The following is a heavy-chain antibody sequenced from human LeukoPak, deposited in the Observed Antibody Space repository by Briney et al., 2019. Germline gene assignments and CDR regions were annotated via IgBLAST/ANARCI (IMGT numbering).Heavy chain of an antibody. J-gene: IGHJ3*02. CDR2: VDYSGGT. D-gene: IGHD2-2*01. V-gene: IGHV4-39*07. CDR3: ARVGFVVVPAATDDAFDI. CDR1: GDSFSSVTDY. Sequence: SETLSLTCTVSGDSFSSVTDYWAWIRQPPGKGLEWIASVDYSGGTYYNPSLESRVTISVDTSKNQFSLKLSSVTAADTAVYYCARVGFVVVPAATDDAFDIWGQGTMVTVSS.